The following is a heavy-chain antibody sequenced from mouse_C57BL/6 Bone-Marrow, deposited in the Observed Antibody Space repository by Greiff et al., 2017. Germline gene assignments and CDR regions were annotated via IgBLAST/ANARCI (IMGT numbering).Heavy chain of an antibody. V-gene: IGHV1-50*01. J-gene: IGHJ4*01. Sequence: QVQLQQPGAELVKPGASVKLSCKASGYTFTSYWMQWVKQRPGQGLEWIGEIDPSDSYTNYNQKFKGKATLAVDTSSSTAYMQLSSLTSEDSAVYYCAREELYYEYAFYAMDYWGQGTSVTVSS. D-gene: IGHD2-4*01. CDR1: GYTFTSYW. CDR3: AREELYYEYAFYAMDY. CDR2: IDPSDSYT.